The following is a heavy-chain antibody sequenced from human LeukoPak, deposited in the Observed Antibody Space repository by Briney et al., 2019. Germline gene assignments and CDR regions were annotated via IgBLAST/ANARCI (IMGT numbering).Heavy chain of an antibody. Sequence: SVKVSCKASGGTFCSYAICWVRQTPGHAREWMGGIIAISRTANYAQKFQGRVTITTDESTSTAYMELSSLRSEDTAVYYCARYYYDSSGYIGGAYYFDYWGQGTLVTVSS. D-gene: IGHD3-22*01. J-gene: IGHJ4*02. CDR1: GGTFCSYA. CDR2: IIAISRTA. CDR3: ARYYYDSSGYIGGAYYFDY. V-gene: IGHV1-69*05.